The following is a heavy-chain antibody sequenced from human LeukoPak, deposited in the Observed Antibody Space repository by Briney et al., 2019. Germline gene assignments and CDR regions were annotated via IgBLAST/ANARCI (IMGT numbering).Heavy chain of an antibody. CDR2: ISGSGGST. CDR3: AKGDDFWSGYPDAFDI. CDR1: GFTFSSYA. Sequence: GGSLRLSCAASGFTFSSYAMSWVRQAPGKGLERVSAISGSGGSTYYADSVKGRFTISRDNSKNTLYLQMNSLRAEDTAVYYCAKGDDFWSGYPDAFDIWGQGTMVTVSS. J-gene: IGHJ3*02. D-gene: IGHD3-3*01. V-gene: IGHV3-23*01.